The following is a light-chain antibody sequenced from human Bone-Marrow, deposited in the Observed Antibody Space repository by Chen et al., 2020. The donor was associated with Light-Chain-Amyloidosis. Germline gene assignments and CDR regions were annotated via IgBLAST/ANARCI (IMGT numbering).Light chain of an antibody. CDR2: SAS. CDR3: QQTYNAPG. J-gene: IGKJ3*01. V-gene: IGKV1-39*01. Sequence: DIQMTQSPSSLSASVGDRVTMTCRASQSISNYLNWYQQRPGKAPKLLIHSASTLQSGVPSRFSGSGFGTDFTLTISSLQPEDFASYYCQQTYNAPGFGPGTKGDI. CDR1: QSISNY.